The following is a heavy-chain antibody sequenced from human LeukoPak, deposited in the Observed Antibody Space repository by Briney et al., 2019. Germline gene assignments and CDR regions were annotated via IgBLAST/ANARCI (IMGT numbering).Heavy chain of an antibody. D-gene: IGHD2-15*01. CDR1: GFTFSSYG. Sequence: GGSLRLYCVASGFTFSSYGMSWVRQAPGKGLEWVSAISDTGNTYHADSVKGRFTISRDSSKNTLFLQMNRLRPEDAAVYYCAKAPVTTCRGAFCYPFDYWGLGTLVTVSS. J-gene: IGHJ4*02. CDR2: ISDTGNT. CDR3: AKAPVTTCRGAFCYPFDY. V-gene: IGHV3-23*01.